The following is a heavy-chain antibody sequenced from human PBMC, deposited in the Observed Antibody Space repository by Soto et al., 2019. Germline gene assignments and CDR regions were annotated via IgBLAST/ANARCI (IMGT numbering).Heavy chain of an antibody. CDR2: IYYSGRT. CDR3: ATERDGVGATQWGSSNWFDP. D-gene: IGHD1-26*01. J-gene: IGHJ5*02. V-gene: IGHV4-31*03. Sequence: TLSLTCTVSGGSISSGGYYWSWIRQHPGKGLEWIGSIYYSGRTYYNPSLKSRVTISVDTSTNKFPLKLSSVPAADTAVYYCATERDGVGATQWGSSNWFDPWGQGTLVTVSS. CDR1: GGSISSGGYY.